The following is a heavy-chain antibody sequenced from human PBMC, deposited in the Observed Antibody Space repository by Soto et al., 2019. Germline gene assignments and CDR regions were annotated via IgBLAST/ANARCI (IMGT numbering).Heavy chain of an antibody. CDR1: GFTFSNYW. CDR3: ARRGAVAGLHY. CDR2: INSDGSST. J-gene: IGHJ4*02. V-gene: IGHV3-74*01. D-gene: IGHD6-19*01. Sequence: EVQLVESGGGLVQPGGALRGTCAAAGFTFSNYWMHWVRQAPGKGLVWVSRINSDGSSTSYADSVKGRFTISRDNAKNTLYLQMNSLRAEETAIYYCARRGAVAGLHYWGQGTLVTVSS.